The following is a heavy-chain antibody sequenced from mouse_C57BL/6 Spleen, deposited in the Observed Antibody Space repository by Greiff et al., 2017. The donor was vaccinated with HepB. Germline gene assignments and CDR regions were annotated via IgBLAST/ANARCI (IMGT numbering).Heavy chain of an antibody. CDR3: AREGRGDNCWYFDV. CDR2: ISDGGSYT. V-gene: IGHV5-4*01. D-gene: IGHD1-3*01. CDR1: GFTFSSYA. Sequence: EVHLVESGGGLVKPGGSLKLSCAASGFTFSSYAMSWVRQTPEKRLEWVATISDGGSYTYYPDNVKGRFTISRDNAKNNLYLQMSHLKSEDTAMYYCAREGRGDNCWYFDVWGTGTTVTVSS. J-gene: IGHJ1*03.